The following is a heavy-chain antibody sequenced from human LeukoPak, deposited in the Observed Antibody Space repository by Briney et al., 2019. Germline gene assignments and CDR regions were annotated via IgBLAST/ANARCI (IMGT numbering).Heavy chain of an antibody. Sequence: ASVKVSLKVSGYTLTELSMHWVRQAPGKGLEWMGGFDPEDGETIYAQKFQGRVTMTEDTSTDTAYMELSSLRSEDTAVYYCATLVGSSGWYGEGWFDPWGQGTLVTVSS. CDR2: FDPEDGET. J-gene: IGHJ5*02. D-gene: IGHD6-19*01. V-gene: IGHV1-24*01. CDR1: GYTLTELS. CDR3: ATLVGSSGWYGEGWFDP.